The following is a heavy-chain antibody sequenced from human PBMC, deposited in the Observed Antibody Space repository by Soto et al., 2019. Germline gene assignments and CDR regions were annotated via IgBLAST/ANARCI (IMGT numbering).Heavy chain of an antibody. CDR3: ARDPSVGTVTTDSSYYYGMDV. V-gene: IGHV4-59*12. CDR1: GGSISSDF. D-gene: IGHD4-17*01. CDR2: IYYSGST. J-gene: IGHJ6*02. Sequence: SETLSLTCTVSGGSISSDFWSWIRQPPGKGLEWIGYIYYSGSTNYNPSLKSRVTISVDTSKNTLYLQMNSLRAEDTAVYYCARDPSVGTVTTDSSYYYGMDVWGQGTTVTVSS.